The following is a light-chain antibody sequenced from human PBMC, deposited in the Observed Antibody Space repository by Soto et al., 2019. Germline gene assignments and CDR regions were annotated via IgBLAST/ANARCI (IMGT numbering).Light chain of an antibody. Sequence: QSALTQPPSASGSPGQSVTISCTGTSSDVGAYNYVSWYQQHAGKAPKLVIYEVTKRPSGPPDRFSGSKSANTASLTVSGLQAEDEADYYCSSFASSNTGVFGGGTKLTVL. CDR2: EVT. CDR3: SSFASSNTGV. J-gene: IGLJ3*02. CDR1: SSDVGAYNY. V-gene: IGLV2-8*01.